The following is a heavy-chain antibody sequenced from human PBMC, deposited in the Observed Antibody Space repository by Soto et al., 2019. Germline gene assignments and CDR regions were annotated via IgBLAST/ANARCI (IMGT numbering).Heavy chain of an antibody. CDR3: ARGRGYSSSRNWFDP. Sequence: SETLSLTCTVSGGPVSSGSYYWSWIRQPPGKGLEWIGYIYYSGSTNYNPSLKSRVTISVDTSKNQFSLKLSSVTAADTAVYYCARGRGYSSSRNWFDPWGQGTLVTVSS. D-gene: IGHD6-13*01. CDR1: GGPVSSGSYY. J-gene: IGHJ5*02. CDR2: IYYSGST. V-gene: IGHV4-61*01.